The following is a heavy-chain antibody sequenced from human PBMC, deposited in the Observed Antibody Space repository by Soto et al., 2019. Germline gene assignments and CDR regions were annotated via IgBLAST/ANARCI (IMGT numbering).Heavy chain of an antibody. CDR3: ARDFIEVAGKPRPSLYGMDV. J-gene: IGHJ6*02. Sequence: GASVKVSCKASGYTFTSYYKHWVRQAPGQGLEWMGIINPSGGSTSYAQKFQGRVTMTRDTSTSTVYMELSSLRSEDTAVYYCARDFIEVAGKPRPSLYGMDVWGQGTTVTVYS. V-gene: IGHV1-46*01. D-gene: IGHD6-19*01. CDR2: INPSGGST. CDR1: GYTFTSYY.